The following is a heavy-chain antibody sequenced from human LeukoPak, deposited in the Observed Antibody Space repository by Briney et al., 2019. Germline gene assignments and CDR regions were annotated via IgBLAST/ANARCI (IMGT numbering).Heavy chain of an antibody. Sequence: GRSLRLSCAASGFTFDDYAMHWVRQAPGKGLEWVSGISWNSGSIGYADSAKGRFTISRDNAKNSLYLQMNSLRAEDMALYYCAKGGGTTVTTSDFDYWGQGTLVTVSS. D-gene: IGHD4-17*01. CDR3: AKGGGTTVTTSDFDY. J-gene: IGHJ4*02. CDR1: GFTFDDYA. CDR2: ISWNSGSI. V-gene: IGHV3-9*03.